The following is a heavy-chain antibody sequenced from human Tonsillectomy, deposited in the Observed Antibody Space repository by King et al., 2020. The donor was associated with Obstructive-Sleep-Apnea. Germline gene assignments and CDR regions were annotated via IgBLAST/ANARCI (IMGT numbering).Heavy chain of an antibody. CDR2: IKSKTAGVTT. J-gene: IGHJ4*02. V-gene: IGHV3-15*01. CDR1: GFTFSNAW. D-gene: IGHD2-15*01. Sequence: VQLVESGGGLVKPGGSLRLSCEASGFTFSNAWMSWVRQAPGKGLEWVGRIKSKTAGVTTDYAAPVKGRFTISRDDSKNTLYLQMNSLKTEDTAVYYCIVLGRFHLDYWGQGTLVTVSS. CDR3: IVLGRFHLDY.